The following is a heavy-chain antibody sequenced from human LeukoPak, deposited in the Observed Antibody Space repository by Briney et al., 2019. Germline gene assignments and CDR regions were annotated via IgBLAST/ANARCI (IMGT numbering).Heavy chain of an antibody. J-gene: IGHJ4*02. CDR3: ARGKMRSTVVGY. CDR2: INHSGST. V-gene: IGHV4-34*01. Sequence: SETLSLTCAVYGGSFSGYYWSWIRQPPGKGLEWIGEINHSGSTNYNPSLKSRVTISVDTSKNQFSLKLSSVTAADTAVYYCARGKMRSTVVGYWGQGTLVTVPS. CDR1: GGSFSGYY. D-gene: IGHD4-17*01.